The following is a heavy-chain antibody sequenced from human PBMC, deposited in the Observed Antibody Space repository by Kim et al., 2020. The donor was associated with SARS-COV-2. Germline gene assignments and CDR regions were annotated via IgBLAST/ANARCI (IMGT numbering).Heavy chain of an antibody. J-gene: IGHJ4*02. CDR2: ISHRGNT. CDR3: ARGREVYLYDVGSQILYFDS. D-gene: IGHD3-10*01. CDR1: GGSSSGSY. V-gene: IGHV4-34*01. Sequence: SETLSLTCAVSGGSSSGSYWTWIRQTPGKGLEWIVEISHRGNTNYNPSLKTRITASVDTSKNQLSMKMSSVTAAGTAMYYCARGREVYLYDVGSQILYFDSWGQGSQVTVSS.